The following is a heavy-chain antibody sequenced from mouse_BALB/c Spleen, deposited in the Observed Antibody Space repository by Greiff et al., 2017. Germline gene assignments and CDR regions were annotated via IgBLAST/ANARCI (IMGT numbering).Heavy chain of an antibody. CDR1: GFTFSSFG. J-gene: IGHJ4*01. Sequence: EVQLVESGGGLVQPGGSRKLSCAASGFTFSSFGMHWVRQAPEKGLEWVAYISSGSSTIYYADTVKGRFTISRDNPKNTLFLQMTSLRSEDTAMYYCARGPMDYWGQGTSVTVSS. V-gene: IGHV5-17*02. CDR2: ISSGSSTI. CDR3: ARGPMDY.